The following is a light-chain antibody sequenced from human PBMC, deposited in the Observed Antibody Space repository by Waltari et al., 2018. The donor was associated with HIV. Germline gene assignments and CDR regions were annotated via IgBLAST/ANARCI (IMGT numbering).Light chain of an antibody. CDR1: SNDVGAYDY. CDR3: ASFTSGRLNV. Sequence: HSALTQPASVSGSPGQSISIPCTGTSNDVGAYDYVSWYQQSPGKVPKLLIYDVYNRPSRISNRFSGSKSGNTASLTISGLQAEDESDYYCASFTSGRLNVFGSGTKVTVL. J-gene: IGLJ1*01. CDR2: DVY. V-gene: IGLV2-14*01.